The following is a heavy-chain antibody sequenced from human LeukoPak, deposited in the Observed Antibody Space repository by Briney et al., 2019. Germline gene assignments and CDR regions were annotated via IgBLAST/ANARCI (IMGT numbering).Heavy chain of an antibody. CDR2: IRYDGSNK. D-gene: IGHD6-19*01. J-gene: IGHJ4*02. CDR3: AKADTLSIAVAD. CDR1: GFTFSSYG. Sequence: GGSLRLSCAASGFTFSSYGMHWVRQAPGKGLEWVAFIRYDGSNKYYADSVKGRFTISRDNSKNTLYLQMNSLRAEDTAVYYCAKADTLSIAVADWGQGTLVTVSS. V-gene: IGHV3-30*02.